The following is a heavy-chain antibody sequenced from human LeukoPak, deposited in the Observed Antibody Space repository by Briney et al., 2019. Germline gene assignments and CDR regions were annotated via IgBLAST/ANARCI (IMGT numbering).Heavy chain of an antibody. Sequence: SETLSLTCTVSGYSISTGYYWDWIRQPPGKGLEWIGTFYHGGSTYYNPSLKSRVTISVDKSKNQFSLKLSSVTAADTAVYYCARRAPRYSSSWSPNWFDPWGQGTLVTVSS. CDR2: FYHGGST. D-gene: IGHD6-13*01. CDR1: GYSISTGYY. CDR3: ARRAPRYSSSWSPNWFDP. V-gene: IGHV4-38-2*02. J-gene: IGHJ5*02.